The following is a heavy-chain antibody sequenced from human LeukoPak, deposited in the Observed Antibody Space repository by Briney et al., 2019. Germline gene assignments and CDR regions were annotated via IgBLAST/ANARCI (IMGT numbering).Heavy chain of an antibody. Sequence: SETLSLTCSVSGDSMTSYYWSWIRQPPGKGLEWIGYIYYSGSTNYNSSLMNRVTMSLDTSRTQFSLRLNSVTAADTAVYYCARDVVVGIVGAPFDYWGQGTLVTVSS. J-gene: IGHJ4*02. CDR3: ARDVVVGIVGAPFDY. CDR1: GDSMTSYY. CDR2: IYYSGST. D-gene: IGHD1-26*01. V-gene: IGHV4-59*01.